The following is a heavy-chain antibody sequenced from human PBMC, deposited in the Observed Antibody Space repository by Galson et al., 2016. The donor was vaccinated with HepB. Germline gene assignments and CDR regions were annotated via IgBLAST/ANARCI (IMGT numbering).Heavy chain of an antibody. D-gene: IGHD5-24*01. Sequence: QSGAEVKEPGESLRISCETSGYKFASLWIAWVRQRAGEGLEWMGVINPGDSDTKYSQPFQGQVIISADKSINTTYLQWSSLTTSDTAIYYCARRGHNNGLDFWGPGTPVSVS. CDR3: ARRGHNNGLDF. J-gene: IGHJ4*02. V-gene: IGHV5-51*01. CDR1: GYKFASLW. CDR2: INPGDSDT.